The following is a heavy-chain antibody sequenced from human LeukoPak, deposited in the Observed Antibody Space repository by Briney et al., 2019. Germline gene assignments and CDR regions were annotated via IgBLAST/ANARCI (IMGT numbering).Heavy chain of an antibody. CDR1: GFTFSNYW. CDR3: ARDRGSSTFDY. CDR2: IEQDGGEK. D-gene: IGHD3-10*01. V-gene: IGHV3-7*01. Sequence: GGSLRLSCAASGFTFSNYWMSWVRQAPGKGLEGVANIEQDGGEKNYVDSVKGRFTISRDNARNSLYLQMNSLSAEDTAVYYCARDRGSSTFDYWGQGTLVTVSS. J-gene: IGHJ4*02.